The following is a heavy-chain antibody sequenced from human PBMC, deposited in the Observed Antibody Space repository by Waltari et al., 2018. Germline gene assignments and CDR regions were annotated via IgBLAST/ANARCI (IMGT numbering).Heavy chain of an antibody. D-gene: IGHD2-21*01. V-gene: IGHV1-69*04. J-gene: IGHJ4*02. CDR2: IIPILGIA. Sequence: QVQLVQSGAEVKKPGSSVKVSCKASGGTFSSYAISWVRQAPGQGLEWMGGIIPILGIANYAQKFQGRVTITADESTSTAYMELSSLRSEDTAVYYCATETYCGGDCYFRFDYWGQGTLVTVSS. CDR1: GGTFSSYA. CDR3: ATETYCGGDCYFRFDY.